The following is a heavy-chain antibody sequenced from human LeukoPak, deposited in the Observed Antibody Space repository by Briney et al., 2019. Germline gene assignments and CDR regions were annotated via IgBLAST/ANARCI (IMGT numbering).Heavy chain of an antibody. Sequence: LSETLSLTCTVSGGSISSGSCYWSWIRQPAGKGLEWIGRIYTSGSTNYNPSLKSRVTISVDTSKNQFSLKLSSVTAADTAVYYCARDRYYYYYMDVWGKGTTVTVSS. CDR2: IYTSGST. CDR1: GGSISSGSCY. V-gene: IGHV4-61*02. J-gene: IGHJ6*03. CDR3: ARDRYYYYYMDV.